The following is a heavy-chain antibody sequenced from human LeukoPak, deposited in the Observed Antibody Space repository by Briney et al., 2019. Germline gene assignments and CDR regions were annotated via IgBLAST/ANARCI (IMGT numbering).Heavy chain of an antibody. CDR1: GGSISSSSYY. CDR2: IYYSGST. V-gene: IGHV4-39*07. D-gene: IGHD2-21*02. Sequence: SETLSLTCTVSGGSISSSSYYWGWIRQPPGKGLEWIGSIYYSGSTYYNPSLKSRVTISVDTSKNQFSLKLSSVTAADTAVYYCATRPPCGGDCYSGDWFDPWGQGTLVTVSP. CDR3: ATRPPCGGDCYSGDWFDP. J-gene: IGHJ5*02.